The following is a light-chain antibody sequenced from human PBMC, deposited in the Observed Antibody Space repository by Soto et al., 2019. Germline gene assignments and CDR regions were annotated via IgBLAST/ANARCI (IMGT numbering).Light chain of an antibody. J-gene: IGKJ1*01. V-gene: IGKV3-20*01. CDR3: EQYGSSPRT. CDR1: QSVSSNY. Sequence: EIVLTQSLGTLSLSPGERATPSCRASQSVSSNYFAWYQQRPGQAPRLLIYGISSRATGIPDRFSGSGSGTDFTLTISRLEPEDFAVYYCEQYGSSPRTFGQGTKVEIK. CDR2: GIS.